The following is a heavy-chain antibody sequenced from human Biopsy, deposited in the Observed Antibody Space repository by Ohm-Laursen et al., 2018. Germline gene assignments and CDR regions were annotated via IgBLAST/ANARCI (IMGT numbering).Heavy chain of an antibody. Sequence: PGTLSLTCAVYGESFNGYYWSWIRQTPGKGLEWIGEINHSGRTNYNPSLKSRVTISVDTSKNQFSLKVRSVTAADTAVYYCARGVDYYDPYHYYALDVWGQGTTVTVSS. CDR3: ARGVDYYDPYHYYALDV. CDR2: INHSGRT. V-gene: IGHV4-34*01. CDR1: GESFNGYY. J-gene: IGHJ6*02. D-gene: IGHD3-22*01.